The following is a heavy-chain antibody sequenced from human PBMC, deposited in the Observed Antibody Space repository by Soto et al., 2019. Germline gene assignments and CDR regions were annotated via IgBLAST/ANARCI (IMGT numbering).Heavy chain of an antibody. Sequence: QITLKESGPTLVKPTQTLTLTCTFSGFSLSTSGVGVGWIRQPPGKALEWLALIYWDDDKRYSPSLKSRRTITKDTYKNQVVLTMTNMDPVDTATYYCAHNFKSGHSDYWGQGTLVTVSS. D-gene: IGHD3-3*01. CDR3: AHNFKSGHSDY. CDR2: IYWDDDK. V-gene: IGHV2-5*02. J-gene: IGHJ4*02. CDR1: GFSLSTSGVG.